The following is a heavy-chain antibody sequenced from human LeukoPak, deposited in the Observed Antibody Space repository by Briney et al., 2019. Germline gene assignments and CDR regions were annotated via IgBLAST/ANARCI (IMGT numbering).Heavy chain of an antibody. CDR2: IYHSGST. Sequence: SETLSLTCAVSGGSISSGGYSWSWIRQPPGKGLEWIGYIYHSGSTYYNPSLKSRVTISVDRSKNQFSLKLSSVTAADTAVYYCAREDGSGSYGYWGQGILVTVSS. CDR1: GGSISSGGYS. J-gene: IGHJ4*02. CDR3: AREDGSGSYGY. V-gene: IGHV4-30-2*01. D-gene: IGHD3-10*01.